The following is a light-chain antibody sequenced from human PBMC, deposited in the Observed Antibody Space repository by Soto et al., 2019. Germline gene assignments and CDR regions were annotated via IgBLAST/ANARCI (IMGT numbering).Light chain of an antibody. CDR2: DVS. CDR3: SSYSTGTTDYV. J-gene: IGLJ1*01. V-gene: IGLV2-14*01. CDR1: SSDIGLYNS. Sequence: QSVLTQPASVSGSPGHSITISCTGSSSDIGLYNSVAWYQHHPGRVPKLIIYDVSYRPSGVSHRFSGSKSDNTASLTISGLQAEDEAVYYCSSYSTGTTDYVFGSGTKLTVL.